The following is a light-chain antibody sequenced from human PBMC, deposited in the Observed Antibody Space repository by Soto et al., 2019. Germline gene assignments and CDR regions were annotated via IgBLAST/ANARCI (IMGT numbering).Light chain of an antibody. V-gene: IGKV3-15*01. CDR1: QSIRTY. J-gene: IGKJ1*01. CDR2: GAS. CDR3: QQFNNWPRT. Sequence: DIVMTQSPATLSLSPGQRATLSCRASQSIRTYLAWYQQKPGQAPRLLIYGASTRASAIPARFSGSGSGTDFTLTISSLQSEDFAVYYCQQFNNWPRTFGQGTKVDIK.